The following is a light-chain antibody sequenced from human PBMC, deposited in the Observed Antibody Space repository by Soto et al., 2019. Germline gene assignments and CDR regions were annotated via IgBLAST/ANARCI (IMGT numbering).Light chain of an antibody. CDR3: HQYGSSPRT. J-gene: IGKJ1*01. V-gene: IGKV3-20*01. CDR2: GAS. CDR1: QSVSSNY. Sequence: ETGLTQSPGTLSLSPGERATLSCRASQSVSSNYLAWYQQKPGQAPRLLIYGASSRATGIPDRFSGSGSGTDFILTISRLEPEDFAVYYCHQYGSSPRTFGQGTKVDIK.